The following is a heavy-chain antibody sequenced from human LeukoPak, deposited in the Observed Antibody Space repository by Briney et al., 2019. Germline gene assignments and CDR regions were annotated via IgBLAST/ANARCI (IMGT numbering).Heavy chain of an antibody. D-gene: IGHD3-10*01. CDR2: INPNSGGT. CDR1: GYTFTVYY. V-gene: IGHV1-2*02. CDR3: ARDHPRRGSAKQYSDY. Sequence: ASVTVSFKASGYTFTVYYMHWVRQAPGQGLEWMGWINPNSGGTNYAQKFQGRVTVTRDTSISTAYMELSRLRSDDTAVYYCARDHPRRGSAKQYSDYWGQGTLVTVSS. J-gene: IGHJ4*02.